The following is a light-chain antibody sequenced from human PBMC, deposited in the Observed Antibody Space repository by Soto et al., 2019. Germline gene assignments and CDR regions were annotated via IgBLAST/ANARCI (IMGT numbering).Light chain of an antibody. V-gene: IGKV3-20*01. CDR2: GAS. J-gene: IGKJ4*01. CDR1: QSVSSN. Sequence: EIVMTQSPATLSVSPWERATLSCRASQSVSSNLAWYQQKPGQAPRLLIYGASSRATGIPDRFSGSGSGTDFTLTISRLEPEDFAVYYCQQYGRSLTFGGGTKVDIK. CDR3: QQYGRSLT.